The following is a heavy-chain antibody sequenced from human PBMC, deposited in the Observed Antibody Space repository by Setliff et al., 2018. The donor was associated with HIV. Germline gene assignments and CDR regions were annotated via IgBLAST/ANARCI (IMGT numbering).Heavy chain of an antibody. CDR1: GGTFSSYG. D-gene: IGHD6-13*01. CDR3: ARVGHSSSYHYYGMDV. Sequence: SVKVSCKASGGTFSSYGISWVRQAPGQGLEWMGGIIPMFGTGFYAQKLRDRVTITTDENRSTAYMELNSLRPEDTGVFYCARVGHSSSYHYYGMDVWGQGTTVTVSS. CDR2: IIPMFGTG. V-gene: IGHV1-69*05. J-gene: IGHJ6*02.